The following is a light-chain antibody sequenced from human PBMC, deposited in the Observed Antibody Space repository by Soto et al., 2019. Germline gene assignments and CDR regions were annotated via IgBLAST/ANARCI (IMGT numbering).Light chain of an antibody. CDR1: QSVTIY. CDR3: QQRSNWRVT. CDR2: DAS. Sequence: EIVLTQSPATLSLSPGERATLSCRASQSVTIYLAWYQQKPGQAPRLRIYDASNMATGIPARFSGSGSGTDFTLTISSLEPEDIAVYYCQQRSNWRVTFGGGTKVEIK. J-gene: IGKJ4*01. V-gene: IGKV3-11*01.